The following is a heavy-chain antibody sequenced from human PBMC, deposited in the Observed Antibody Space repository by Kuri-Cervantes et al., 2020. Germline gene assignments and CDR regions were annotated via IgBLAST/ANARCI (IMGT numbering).Heavy chain of an antibody. CDR1: GFTFSSYS. V-gene: IGHV3-21*01. J-gene: IGHJ6*02. CDR2: ISSSSSYI. D-gene: IGHD3-3*01. CDR3: ARGKYYDFWSGIVYYYYGMDV. Sequence: GGSLRLSCAASGFTFSSYSMNWVRQAPGKGLEWVSSISSSSSYIYYADSVKGRFTISRDNAKNSLYLQMNSLRAEDTAVYYCARGKYYDFWSGIVYYYYGMDVWGQGTTVTCSS.